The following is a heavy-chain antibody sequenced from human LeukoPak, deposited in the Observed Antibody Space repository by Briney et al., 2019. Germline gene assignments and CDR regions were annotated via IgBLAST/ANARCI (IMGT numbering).Heavy chain of an antibody. CDR2: ISSSSSYT. V-gene: IGHV3-11*05. J-gene: IGHJ4*02. D-gene: IGHD2-2*02. CDR1: GFTFSDYY. CDR3: AREGYTGNFDY. Sequence: PGGSLRLSCAASGFTFSDYYMSWIRQAPGKGLEWVSYISSSSSYTNYADSVKGRFTISRDNAKNSLYLQMNSLRAEDTAVYYCAREGYTGNFDYWGQGTLVTASS.